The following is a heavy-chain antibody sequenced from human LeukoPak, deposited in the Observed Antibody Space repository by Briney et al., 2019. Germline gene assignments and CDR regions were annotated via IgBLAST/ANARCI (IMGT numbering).Heavy chain of an antibody. V-gene: IGHV4-61*01. CDR3: ARSPPYYDFWSGYFDY. CDR1: GGSISSGSYY. Sequence: SQTLSLTCTVSGGSISSGSYYWSWIRQPPGKGLEWIGYIYYSGSTNYNPSLKSRVTISVDTSKNQFSLKLSSVTAADTAVYYCARSPPYYDFWSGYFDYWGQGTLVTVSS. CDR2: IYYSGST. J-gene: IGHJ4*02. D-gene: IGHD3-3*01.